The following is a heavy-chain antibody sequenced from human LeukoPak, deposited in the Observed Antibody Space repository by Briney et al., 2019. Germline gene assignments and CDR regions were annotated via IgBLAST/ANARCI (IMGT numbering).Heavy chain of an antibody. J-gene: IGHJ4*02. CDR1: GYTFTSYG. D-gene: IGHD5-18*01. CDR3: ARDREYTAMVMFDY. CDR2: ISAYNGNT. Sequence: GASVKVSCKASGYTFTSYGISWVRQAPGQGLEWMGWISAYNGNTNYAQKLQGRVTMTTDTSTSTAYMELRSLRSDDTAVYYCARDREYTAMVMFDYWGQGTLVTVSS. V-gene: IGHV1-18*01.